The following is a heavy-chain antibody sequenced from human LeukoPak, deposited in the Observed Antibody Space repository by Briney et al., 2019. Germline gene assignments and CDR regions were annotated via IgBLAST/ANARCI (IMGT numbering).Heavy chain of an antibody. D-gene: IGHD5-24*01. CDR1: GSTFTGYY. J-gene: IGHJ5*02. Sequence: GASVKVSCTASGSTFTGYYMHWVRQAPGQGLEWMGWINPNSGGTNYSHKFQGRVTMTRDTYISTAYMEMRSLISEDTAVYYCARDRRDGYDYDPDWFEPWGQGTLVTVSS. CDR3: ARDRRDGYDYDPDWFEP. V-gene: IGHV1-2*02. CDR2: INPNSGGT.